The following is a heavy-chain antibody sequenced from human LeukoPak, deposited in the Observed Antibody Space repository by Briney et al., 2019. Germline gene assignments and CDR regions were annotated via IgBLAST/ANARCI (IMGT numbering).Heavy chain of an antibody. D-gene: IGHD6-13*01. CDR3: ARGHSSSWYKKRAYFDY. CDR2: IYYSGST. CDR1: GGSISSSSYY. V-gene: IGHV4-39*01. Sequence: SETLSLTCTVSGGSISSSSYYWGWIRQPPGKGLEWIGSIYYSGSTYYNPSLKSRVTISVDTSKNQFSLKLSSVTVADTAVYYCARGHSSSWYKKRAYFDYWGQGTLVTVSS. J-gene: IGHJ4*02.